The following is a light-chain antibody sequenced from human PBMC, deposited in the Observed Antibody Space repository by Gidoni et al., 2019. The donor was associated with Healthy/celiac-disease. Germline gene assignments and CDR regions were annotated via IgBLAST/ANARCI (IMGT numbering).Light chain of an antibody. Sequence: QSALTQPASVSGSPGQSITISCTGTSSDVGGYNYVSWYQQHPGKAPKLMIYDVSKRPSGVSNRFSGSKSGNTASLTISGLHSEDEADYYCSSYTSSSTPLYVFGTGTKVTVL. CDR3: SSYTSSSTPLYV. V-gene: IGLV2-14*01. CDR2: DVS. J-gene: IGLJ1*01. CDR1: SSDVGGYNY.